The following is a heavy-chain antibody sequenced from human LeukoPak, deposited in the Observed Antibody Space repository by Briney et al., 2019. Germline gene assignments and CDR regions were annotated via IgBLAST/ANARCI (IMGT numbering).Heavy chain of an antibody. CDR3: AKRGGYSYGYEFDY. CDR2: IKNDGSYT. J-gene: IGHJ4*02. CDR1: GFTFHSYW. Sequence: GGSLRLSCSASGFTFHSYWMHWVRQVPGRGLVWVSRIKNDGSYTNYAESVKGRFTISRDNAKNTLYLQMNSLRAEDTAVYYCAKRGGYSYGYEFDYWGQGTLVTVSS. D-gene: IGHD5-18*01. V-gene: IGHV3-74*01.